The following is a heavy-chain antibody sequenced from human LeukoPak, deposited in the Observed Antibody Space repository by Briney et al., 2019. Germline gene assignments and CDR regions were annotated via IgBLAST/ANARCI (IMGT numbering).Heavy chain of an antibody. CDR3: AGYYDILTGTPFDY. J-gene: IGHJ4*02. CDR2: IYYSGST. Sequence: SSETESLTCTVSGSSISSYYWSWIRQPPGKGLEWIGYIYYSGSTNYNPSLKSRVTISVDTSKNQFSLKLSSVTAADTAVYYCAGYYDILTGTPFDYWGQGTLVTVSS. CDR1: GSSISSYY. V-gene: IGHV4-59*01. D-gene: IGHD3-9*01.